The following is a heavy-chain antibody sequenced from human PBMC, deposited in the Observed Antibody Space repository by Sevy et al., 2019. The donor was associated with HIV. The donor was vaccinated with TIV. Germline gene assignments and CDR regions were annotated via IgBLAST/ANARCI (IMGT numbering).Heavy chain of an antibody. V-gene: IGHV3-30*18. CDR1: GFTFSSYG. CDR3: AKDRFGYCSGGSCSHFDY. D-gene: IGHD2-15*01. Sequence: GSLRLSCAASGFTFSSYGMHWVRQAPGKGLEWVAVISYDGSNKYYADSVKGRFTISRDNSKNTRYLQMNSLRAEETAVYYCAKDRFGYCSGGSCSHFDYWGQGTLVTVSS. CDR2: ISYDGSNK. J-gene: IGHJ4*02.